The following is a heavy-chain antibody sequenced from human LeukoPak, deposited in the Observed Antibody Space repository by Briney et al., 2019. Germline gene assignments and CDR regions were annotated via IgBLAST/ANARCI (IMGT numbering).Heavy chain of an antibody. Sequence: SVKVSCKASGGTFSSYAISWVRQAPGQGLEWMGRIIPILGIANYAQKFQGRVTITADKSTSTAYMELSSLRSEDTAVYYCARVAVAGTDPGAFDIWGQGTMVTVSS. D-gene: IGHD6-19*01. CDR2: IIPILGIA. J-gene: IGHJ3*02. CDR1: GGTFSSYA. CDR3: ARVAVAGTDPGAFDI. V-gene: IGHV1-69*04.